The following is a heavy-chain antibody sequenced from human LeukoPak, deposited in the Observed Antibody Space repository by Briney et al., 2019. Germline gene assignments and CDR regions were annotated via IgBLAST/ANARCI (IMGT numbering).Heavy chain of an antibody. Sequence: GASVTVSFKVSGYSLTEFSMHWVRQAPGKGREGMGGFNPEDGETIYAQKFQGRVTMTEDTSTDTAYMELTSLRSEDAAVYYCAAVSGWRRPPSYWGQGSQVTVSS. CDR1: GYSLTEFS. D-gene: IGHD1-26*01. CDR2: FNPEDGET. V-gene: IGHV1-24*01. J-gene: IGHJ4*02. CDR3: AAVSGWRRPPSY.